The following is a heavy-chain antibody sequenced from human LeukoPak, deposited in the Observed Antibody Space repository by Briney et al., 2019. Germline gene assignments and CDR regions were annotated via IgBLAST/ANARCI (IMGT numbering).Heavy chain of an antibody. V-gene: IGHV3-30*02. CDR2: IQHGGGNQ. Sequence: GGSLRLSCAASGFIVNNYYMHWVRQAPGKGLEWVASIQHGGGNQYYVDSVKGRFTISRDNSKNTLYLQMNSLRAEDTAVYYCAKGVGFGNYYFDYWGQGTLVTVSS. D-gene: IGHD3-16*01. J-gene: IGHJ4*02. CDR1: GFIVNNYY. CDR3: AKGVGFGNYYFDY.